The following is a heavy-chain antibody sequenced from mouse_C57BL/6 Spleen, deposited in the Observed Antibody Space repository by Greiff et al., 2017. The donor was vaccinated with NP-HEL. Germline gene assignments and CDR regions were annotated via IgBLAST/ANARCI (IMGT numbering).Heavy chain of an antibody. CDR2: IDPETGGT. CDR1: GYTFTDYE. J-gene: IGHJ2*01. Sequence: VQLQQSGAELVRPGASVTLSCKASGYTFTDYEMHWVKQTPVHGLEWIGAIDPETGGTAYNQKFKGKAILTADKSSSTAYMELRSLTSEDSAVYYCTRSPITTVVGESVYWGQGTTLTGSS. D-gene: IGHD1-1*01. V-gene: IGHV1-15*01. CDR3: TRSPITTVVGESVY.